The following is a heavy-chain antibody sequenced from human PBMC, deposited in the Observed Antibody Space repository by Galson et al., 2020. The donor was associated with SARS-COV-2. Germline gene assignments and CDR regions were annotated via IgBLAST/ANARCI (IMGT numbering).Heavy chain of an antibody. CDR1: GYTLTELS. V-gene: IGHV1-24*01. J-gene: IGHJ3*01. Sequence: ASVKVSCKVSGYTLTELSIHWVRQAPGKGLEWMGSFDPEDAETIYAQQFQVRVTMTEDTSTDTAYMELSSLRSEDTAVYYCAAPNRLYTSSWDPDTFDFWGQGTMVTVSS. CDR2: FDPEDAET. CDR3: AAPNRLYTSSWDPDTFDF. D-gene: IGHD6-13*01.